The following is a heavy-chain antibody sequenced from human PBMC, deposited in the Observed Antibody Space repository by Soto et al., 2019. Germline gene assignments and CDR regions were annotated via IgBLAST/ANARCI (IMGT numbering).Heavy chain of an antibody. Sequence: GGSLRLSCAASGFTFDDYTMHWVRQAPGKGLEWVSLISWDGGSTYYADSVKGRFTISRDNSKNSLYLQMNSLRTEDTALYYCAKDQQGRLGEQLVQPLDYWGQGTLVTVSS. CDR2: ISWDGGST. D-gene: IGHD6-6*01. J-gene: IGHJ4*02. CDR3: AKDQQGRLGEQLVQPLDY. V-gene: IGHV3-43*01. CDR1: GFTFDDYT.